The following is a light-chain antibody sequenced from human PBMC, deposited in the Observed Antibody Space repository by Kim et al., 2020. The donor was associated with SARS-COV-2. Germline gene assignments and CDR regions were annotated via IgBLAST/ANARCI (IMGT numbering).Light chain of an antibody. CDR3: CSYTGSTTLL. V-gene: IGLV2-18*02. CDR2: EVS. J-gene: IGLJ2*01. Sequence: QSALTQPPSVSGSPGQSVTISCSGSRSDVGSYSRVSWYQQAPGTAPKLIIYEVSNRPSGVPDRFSGSKSGNTASLTISGLQADDEADYYCCSYTGSTTLLFGGGTQLTVL. CDR1: RSDVGSYSR.